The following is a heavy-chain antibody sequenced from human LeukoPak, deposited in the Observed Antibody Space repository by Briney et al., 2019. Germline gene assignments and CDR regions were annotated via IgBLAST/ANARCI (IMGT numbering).Heavy chain of an antibody. J-gene: IGHJ4*02. CDR3: ARDRSSGWYVYDY. V-gene: IGHV3-53*01. CDR1: GFTVSSNY. Sequence: VGSLRLSCVASGFTVSSNYMSWVRQAPGKGLEWVSVIYSGSSTYYAESVKGRFTISRNTSKNTLYLQMNSLRADDTAVYYCARDRSSGWYVYDYWGQGTLVTVSS. CDR2: IYSGSST. D-gene: IGHD6-19*01.